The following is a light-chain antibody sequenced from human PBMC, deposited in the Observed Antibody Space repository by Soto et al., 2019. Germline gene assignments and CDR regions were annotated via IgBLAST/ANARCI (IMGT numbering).Light chain of an antibody. CDR1: SSDVGGYNY. Sequence: QSALTQPASVSGSPGQSITISCTGTSSDVGGYNYVSWYQQHPGKAPKLMIYEVSNRPSGVSNRFSGSKSGNTASLTLSGLQAVDEADYYCSSYTSSSTRVIFGGGTQLTVL. CDR2: EVS. CDR3: SSYTSSSTRVI. J-gene: IGLJ2*01. V-gene: IGLV2-14*01.